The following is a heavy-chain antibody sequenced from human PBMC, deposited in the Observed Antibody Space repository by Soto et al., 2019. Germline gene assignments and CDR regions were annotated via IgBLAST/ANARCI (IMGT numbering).Heavy chain of an antibody. Sequence: ASVKVSCKASGYTFTGYYMHWVRQAPGQGLEWMGWINPNSGGTNYAQKFQGRVTMTRDTSISTAYMELSRLRSDDTAVYYCARDPDIVVVVAAGWFDPSGPGSPVTVSP. CDR2: INPNSGGT. J-gene: IGHJ5*02. V-gene: IGHV1-2*02. CDR3: ARDPDIVVVVAAGWFDP. D-gene: IGHD2-15*01. CDR1: GYTFTGYY.